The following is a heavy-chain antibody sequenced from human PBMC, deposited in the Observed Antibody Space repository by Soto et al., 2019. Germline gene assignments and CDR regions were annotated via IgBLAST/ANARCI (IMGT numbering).Heavy chain of an antibody. CDR3: ARAPLLRFLEWFPYKYYYYYMDV. Sequence: ASVKVSCKASGYTFTSYAMHWVRQAPGQRLEWMGWINPSSGNTDYAQKFQGRVTMTRNTSISTAYMELSSLRSEDTAVYYCARAPLLRFLEWFPYKYYYYYMDVWGKGTTVTVSS. J-gene: IGHJ6*03. V-gene: IGHV1-8*02. CDR1: GYTFTSYA. D-gene: IGHD3-3*01. CDR2: INPSSGNT.